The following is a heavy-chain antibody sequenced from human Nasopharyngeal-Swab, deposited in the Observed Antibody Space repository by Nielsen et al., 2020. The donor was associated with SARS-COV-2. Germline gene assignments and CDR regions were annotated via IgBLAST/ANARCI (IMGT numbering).Heavy chain of an antibody. V-gene: IGHV3-23*01. CDR2: ISGSGGSP. D-gene: IGHD3-3*01. CDR1: GFTFSSYA. J-gene: IGHJ4*02. Sequence: GGSLRLSCAASGFTFSSYAMRWVRQAPGKGLEWVSVISGSGGSPYSADSVKGRFTISRDNSKNTVFLQMDSLRAEDTAVYYCAKAAEETYYDFWTGYSYFDYWGQGTVVTVSS. CDR3: AKAAEETYYDFWTGYSYFDY.